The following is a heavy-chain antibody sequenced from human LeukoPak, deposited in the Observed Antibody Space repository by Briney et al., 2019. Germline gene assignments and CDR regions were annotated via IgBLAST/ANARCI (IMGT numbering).Heavy chain of an antibody. V-gene: IGHV4-59*01. CDR2: THHSGAT. CDR3: ARSSGHSYGDFDY. J-gene: IGHJ4*02. Sequence: ASETLSLTCSVSGVSITSNYWSWIRQPPGKGLERLGYTHHSGATSYNPTLKSRSTMSLDTSNNQFPLKLSSVTAADTAVYYCARSSGHSYGDFDYWGQGNLVTVSS. D-gene: IGHD5-18*01. CDR1: GVSITSNY.